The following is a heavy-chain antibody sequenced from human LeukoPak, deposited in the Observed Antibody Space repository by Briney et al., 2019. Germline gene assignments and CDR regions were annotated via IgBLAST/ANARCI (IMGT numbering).Heavy chain of an antibody. CDR1: GYTFTGYY. J-gene: IGHJ3*01. D-gene: IGHD2-21*01. V-gene: IGHV1-2*02. Sequence: ASVKVSCKTSGYTFTGYYIHWVRQAPGQGLEWMGWVNPHSGTTTYAQKFQGRVSMTTDTSINTVHVEMSRLRLDDTALYFCARIGAHYDSDGEYYSHGFDEWGQGTMVTVSS. CDR2: VNPHSGTT. CDR3: ARIGAHYDSDGEYYSHGFDE.